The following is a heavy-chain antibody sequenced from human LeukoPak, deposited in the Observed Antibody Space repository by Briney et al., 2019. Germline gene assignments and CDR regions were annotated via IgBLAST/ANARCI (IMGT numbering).Heavy chain of an antibody. D-gene: IGHD3-10*01. CDR2: ISSSGSTI. J-gene: IGHJ6*02. Sequence: GGSLRLSCAASGFTFSDYYMSWIRQAPGKGLEWVSYISSSGSTIYYADSVKGRFTISRDNAKNSLYLQMNSLRAEDTAVYYCARDGRFGELLFHYYYGMDVWGQGTTVTVSS. V-gene: IGHV3-11*01. CDR3: ARDGRFGELLFHYYYGMDV. CDR1: GFTFSDYY.